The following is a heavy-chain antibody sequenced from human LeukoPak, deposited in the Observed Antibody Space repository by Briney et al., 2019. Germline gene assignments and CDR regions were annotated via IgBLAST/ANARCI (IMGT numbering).Heavy chain of an antibody. CDR1: GGSITTNY. D-gene: IGHD4-17*01. CDR2: IYYTGST. Sequence: NPSETLSLTCTVSGGSITTNYWSWIRQPPGKGLEWIGYIYYTGSTNYNPSLKSRVTMSVDTSKSQFSLKLTSVTAADTAVYYCTRDPGDYNHDWYFDLWGRGTLVTVSS. CDR3: TRDPGDYNHDWYFDL. V-gene: IGHV4-59*12. J-gene: IGHJ2*01.